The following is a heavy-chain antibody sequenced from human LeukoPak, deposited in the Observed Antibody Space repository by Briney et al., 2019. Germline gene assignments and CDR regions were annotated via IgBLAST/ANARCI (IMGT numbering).Heavy chain of an antibody. CDR1: GYTLTELS. CDR3: AVAESTDDAFDI. J-gene: IGHJ3*02. V-gene: IGHV1-24*01. CDR2: FDPEDGET. Sequence: ASVKVSCKVSGYTLTELSMHWVRQAPGKGLEWMGGFDPEDGETIYAQKFQGRVTMTEDTSTDTAYMELSSLRSEDTAVYYCAVAESTDDAFDIWGQGTMVTVSS.